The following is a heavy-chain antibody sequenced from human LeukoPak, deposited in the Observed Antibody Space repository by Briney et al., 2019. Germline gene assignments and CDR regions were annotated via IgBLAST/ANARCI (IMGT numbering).Heavy chain of an antibody. J-gene: IGHJ6*03. Sequence: KPGGSLRLSCAASGFTFSTYNMNWVRQAPGKGLEWVSSITSSSSYIYYADSVKGRFTISRDNAKNSLYLQMNSLRAEDTAVYYCARVLRYCSGGNCYSGGLGYMDVWGKGTTVTISS. CDR2: ITSSSSYI. V-gene: IGHV3-21*04. CDR3: ARVLRYCSGGNCYSGGLGYMDV. CDR1: GFTFSTYN. D-gene: IGHD2-15*01.